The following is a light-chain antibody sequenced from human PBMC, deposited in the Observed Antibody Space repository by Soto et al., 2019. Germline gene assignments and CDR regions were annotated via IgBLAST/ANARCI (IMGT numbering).Light chain of an antibody. CDR1: QSISSW. J-gene: IGKJ4*01. CDR2: KTS. V-gene: IGKV1-5*03. Sequence: DIQMTQSPSTLSASVGDRVTITCRASQSISSWLAWYQKKPGKAPNLLIYKTSSLESGVPSRFSGSGSGTEFTLTVNSLQPYDFATYYCQQYDSYPLTFGGGTKVDIK. CDR3: QQYDSYPLT.